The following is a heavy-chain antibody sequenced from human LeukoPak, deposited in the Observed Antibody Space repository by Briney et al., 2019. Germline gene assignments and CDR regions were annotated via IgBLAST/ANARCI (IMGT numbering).Heavy chain of an antibody. CDR2: MNPNSGNT. J-gene: IGHJ6*03. Sequence: ASVKVSCKASGYTFTSYDINWVRQATGQGLEWMGWMNPNSGNTGYAQKFQGRVTMTRDASISTVYMELSGLRSEDTAVYYCARAASWSPIGDSYYYMDVWGKGTTVAISS. D-gene: IGHD6-13*01. V-gene: IGHV1-8*01. CDR3: ARAASWSPIGDSYYYMDV. CDR1: GYTFTSYD.